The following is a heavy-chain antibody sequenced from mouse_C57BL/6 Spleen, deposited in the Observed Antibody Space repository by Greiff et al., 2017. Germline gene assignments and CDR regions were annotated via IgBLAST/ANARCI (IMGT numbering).Heavy chain of an antibody. J-gene: IGHJ2*01. CDR2: ISYDGST. Sequence: EVQLVESGPGLVKPSQSLSLTCSVTGYSITSGYYWNWIRQFPGNKLEWMGYISYDGSTNYNPSLKNRISITRDTSKNQFFLKLNSVTTEDTATYYCAREGYDGYFDYWGQGTTLTVSS. D-gene: IGHD2-3*01. CDR3: AREGYDGYFDY. V-gene: IGHV3-6*01. CDR1: GYSITSGYY.